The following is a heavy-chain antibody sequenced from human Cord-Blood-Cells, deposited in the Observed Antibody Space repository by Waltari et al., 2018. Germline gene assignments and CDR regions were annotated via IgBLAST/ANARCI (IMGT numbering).Heavy chain of an antibody. Sequence: QVQLVESGGGVVQPGRSLRLSCAASGFTFSSYAMHWVRQAPGKGREWVAVISYDGSNKYYADSVKGRFTISRDNSKNALYLQMNSLRAEDTAVYYCARDPPGKQWLVPDYWGQGTLVTVSS. D-gene: IGHD6-19*01. J-gene: IGHJ4*02. CDR3: ARDPPGKQWLVPDY. V-gene: IGHV3-30*04. CDR2: ISYDGSNK. CDR1: GFTFSSYA.